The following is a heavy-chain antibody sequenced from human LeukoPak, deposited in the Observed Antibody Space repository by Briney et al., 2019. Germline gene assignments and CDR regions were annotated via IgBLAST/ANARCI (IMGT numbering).Heavy chain of an antibody. D-gene: IGHD6-13*01. CDR1: GYTFTTYA. CDR2: IIPIFGTA. V-gene: IGHV1-69*13. J-gene: IGHJ6*03. Sequence: SVKVSCKTSGYTFTTYAISWVRQAPGQGLEWMGGIIPIFGTANYAQKFQGRVTITADESTSTAYMELSSLRSEDTAVYYCARSPPIAAAGDYYYYYMDVWGKGTTVTVSS. CDR3: ARSPPIAAAGDYYYYYMDV.